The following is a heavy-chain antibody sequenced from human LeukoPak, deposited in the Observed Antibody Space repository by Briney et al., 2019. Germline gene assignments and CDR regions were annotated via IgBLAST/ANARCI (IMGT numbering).Heavy chain of an antibody. CDR1: GFTFSSYG. CDR3: AKPQTTVTTYQFFDS. V-gene: IGHV3-33*06. J-gene: IGHJ4*02. CDR2: IWYDGSNK. Sequence: GGSLRLSCAASGFTFSSYGMHWVRQAPGKGLEWVAVIWYDGSNKYYADSVKGRFTISRDNSKNTLYLQMNSLRAEDTAVYYCAKPQTTVTTYQFFDSWGQGTLVTVSS. D-gene: IGHD4-17*01.